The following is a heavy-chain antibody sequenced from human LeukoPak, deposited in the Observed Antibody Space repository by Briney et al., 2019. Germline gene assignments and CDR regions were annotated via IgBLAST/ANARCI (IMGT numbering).Heavy chain of an antibody. J-gene: IGHJ4*02. V-gene: IGHV3-21*01. CDR2: ISSSSSSYI. Sequence: GGSLRLSCAASGFTFSSYSMNWVRQAPGKGLEWVSSISSSSSSYIYYADSVKGRFTISRDNAKNSLYLQMNSLRAEDTAVYYSAREDSSSWSAKYYFDYWGQGTLVTVSS. CDR1: GFTFSSYS. D-gene: IGHD6-13*01. CDR3: AREDSSSWSAKYYFDY.